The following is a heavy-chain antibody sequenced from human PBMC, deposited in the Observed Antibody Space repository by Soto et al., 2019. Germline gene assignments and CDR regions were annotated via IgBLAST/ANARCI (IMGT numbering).Heavy chain of an antibody. CDR2: IYYSGST. CDR1: GGSISSYY. J-gene: IGHJ4*02. CDR3: ARAGYSDSSGYYYFDY. D-gene: IGHD3-22*01. V-gene: IGHV4-59*01. Sequence: SETLSLTCTVSGGSISSYYWSWIRQPPGKGLEWIGYIYYSGSTNYNPSLKSRVTISVDTSKNQFSLKLSSVTAADTAVYYCARAGYSDSSGYYYFDYWGQGTLVTVSS.